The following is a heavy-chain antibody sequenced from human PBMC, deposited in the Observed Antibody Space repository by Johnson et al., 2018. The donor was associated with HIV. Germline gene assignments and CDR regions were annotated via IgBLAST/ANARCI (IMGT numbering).Heavy chain of an antibody. CDR3: ARDPSRSPGAFDI. CDR1: GFTFSSYG. CDR2: IYSDGTT. Sequence: QVQLVESGGGVVQPGRSLRLSCAASGFTFSSYGMHWVRQATGKGLEWVSVIYSDGTTNYADSVKGRFTISRDTSKNTLYLQMNSLRADDTAVYYCARDPSRSPGAFDIWGQGTMVTVSS. V-gene: IGHV3-NL1*01. J-gene: IGHJ3*02.